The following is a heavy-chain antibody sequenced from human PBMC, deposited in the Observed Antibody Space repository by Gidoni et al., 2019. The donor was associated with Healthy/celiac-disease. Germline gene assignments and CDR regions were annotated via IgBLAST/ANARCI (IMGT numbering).Heavy chain of an antibody. CDR1: GSTFSSYC. V-gene: IGHV3-30*18. CDR2: ISYDGSNK. D-gene: IGHD6-19*01. J-gene: IGHJ4*02. Sequence: QVQLVESGGGVVQRGRSLRLSCAASGSTFSSYCMHCVRQAPGKGLEWVAVISYDGSNKCYADSVKGRFTISRDNSKNTLYLQMNSLRAEDTAVYYCAKDLYSSGWSPYFDYWGQGTLVTVSS. CDR3: AKDLYSSGWSPYFDY.